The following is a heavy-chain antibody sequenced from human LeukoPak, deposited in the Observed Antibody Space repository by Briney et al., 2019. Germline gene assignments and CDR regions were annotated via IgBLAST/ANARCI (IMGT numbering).Heavy chain of an antibody. CDR1: GRSFSGYY. J-gene: IGHJ5*02. CDR3: ATENIVVVPAAAYNWFDP. V-gene: IGHV4-34*01. CDR2: INHGGST. D-gene: IGHD2-2*01. Sequence: SETLSLTCAVYGRSFSGYYWSWIRQPPGKGQEWIGEINHGGSTNYNPSLKSRVTISVDTSKNQFSLKLSSVTAADTAVYYCATENIVVVPAAAYNWFDPWGQGTLVTVSS.